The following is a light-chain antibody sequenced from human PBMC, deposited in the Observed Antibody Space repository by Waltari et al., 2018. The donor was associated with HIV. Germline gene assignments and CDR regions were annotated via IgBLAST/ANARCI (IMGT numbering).Light chain of an antibody. J-gene: IGLJ1*01. Sequence: QSALAQPASVSGSPGQPITLSCAGTSSDVGRYNYVPWYQQHPGKAPKLIIFDVSNRPSGISYRFSGSKSGSTASLTISGLQAEDEADYFCCSYTGSRTLPYVFGTGTTVTVL. CDR2: DVS. V-gene: IGLV2-14*03. CDR3: CSYTGSRTLPYV. CDR1: SSDVGRYNY.